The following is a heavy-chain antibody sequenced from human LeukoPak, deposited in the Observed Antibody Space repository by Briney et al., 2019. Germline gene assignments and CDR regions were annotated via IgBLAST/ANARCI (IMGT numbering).Heavy chain of an antibody. Sequence: ASVKVSCKASGGTFSSYAISWVRQAPGQGLEWMGGTIPIFGTANYAQKFQGRVTTTADESTSTAYMELSSLRSEDTAVYYCARGQQLAPGWFDPWGQGTLVTVSS. D-gene: IGHD6-13*01. J-gene: IGHJ5*02. CDR2: TIPIFGTA. V-gene: IGHV1-69*13. CDR3: ARGQQLAPGWFDP. CDR1: GGTFSSYA.